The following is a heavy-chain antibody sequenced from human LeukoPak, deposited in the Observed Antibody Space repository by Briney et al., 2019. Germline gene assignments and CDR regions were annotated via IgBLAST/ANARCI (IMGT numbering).Heavy chain of an antibody. D-gene: IGHD5-12*01. V-gene: IGHV4-39*01. CDR3: ARRDIVAGFDP. CDR1: GGSISSSSYY. Sequence: SETLSLTCTVSGGSISSSSYYWGWIRQPPGKGLEWIGSFYYSGSTYYNPSLKSRVTISVDTSKNQFSLKLSSVTAADTAVYYCARRDIVAGFDPWGQGTLVTVSS. CDR2: FYYSGST. J-gene: IGHJ5*02.